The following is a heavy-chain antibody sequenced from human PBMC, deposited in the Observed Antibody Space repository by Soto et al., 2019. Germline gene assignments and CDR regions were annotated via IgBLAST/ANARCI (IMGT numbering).Heavy chain of an antibody. J-gene: IGHJ4*02. CDR1: GFTFSSYD. D-gene: IGHD3-10*01. CDR3: ARGITMVRGVILPYFDY. V-gene: IGHV3-13*04. Sequence: EVQLVESGGGLVQPGGSLRLSCAATGFTFSSYDMHWVRQATGKGLEWVSAIDTAGDTYYPGSVKGRFTISRENAKNSLYLQVNSLRAGDTAVYYCARGITMVRGVILPYFDYWGQGTLVTGSS. CDR2: IDTAGDT.